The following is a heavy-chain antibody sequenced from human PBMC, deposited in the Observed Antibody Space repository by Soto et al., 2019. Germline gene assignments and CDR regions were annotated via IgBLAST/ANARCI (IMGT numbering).Heavy chain of an antibody. CDR3: APGMTTVTTNGY. V-gene: IGHV1-69*02. Sequence: QVQLVQSGAEVKKPGSSVKVSCKASGGTFSSYTISWVRQAPGQGLEWMGRIIPILGIANYAQKFQGRVTITADKSTSTAYMELSSLRAEDTAVYYCAPGMTTVTTNGYWGQGTLVTVSS. CDR2: IIPILGIA. J-gene: IGHJ4*02. CDR1: GGTFSSYT. D-gene: IGHD4-17*01.